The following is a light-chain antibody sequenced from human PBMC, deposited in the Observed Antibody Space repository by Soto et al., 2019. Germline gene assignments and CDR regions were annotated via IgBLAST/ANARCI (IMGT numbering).Light chain of an antibody. CDR1: QSISSW. Sequence: DIQMTQSPSTLSASVGDRVTITCRASQSISSWLAWYQQKPGKAPKLLIYDASSLESGVPSRFSGSGSGTEFTLTISSLQPDDSATYFCQQSYSTPWTFGQGTKVEIE. V-gene: IGKV1-5*01. CDR2: DAS. J-gene: IGKJ1*01. CDR3: QQSYSTPWT.